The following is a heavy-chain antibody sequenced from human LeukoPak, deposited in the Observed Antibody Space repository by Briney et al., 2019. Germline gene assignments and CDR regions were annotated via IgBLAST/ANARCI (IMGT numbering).Heavy chain of an antibody. J-gene: IGHJ4*02. CDR2: ISFDGGVR. D-gene: IGHD5-18*01. CDR1: GFPFNTYG. V-gene: IGHV3-30*03. Sequence: GRSLRLSCAASGFPFNTYGLHWVRQAPGKGLEWVALISFDGGVRYYADSVKGRFTISRDNSKNTLYLQMNSLRSEDSAVYYCVTEDIATVYDYWGQGTLVTVSS. CDR3: VTEDIATVYDY.